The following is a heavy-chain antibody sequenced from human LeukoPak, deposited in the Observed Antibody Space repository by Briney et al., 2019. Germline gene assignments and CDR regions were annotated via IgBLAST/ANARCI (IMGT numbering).Heavy chain of an antibody. J-gene: IGHJ6*03. CDR2: INAGNGDT. CDR3: AREPIFGVVTQGPPAEYYYYYMDV. V-gene: IGHV1-3*01. Sequence: GASVKVSCKASGYTFTSYAMHWVRQAPGQRLEWMGWINAGNGDTKYSQKFQGRVTMTRDMSTSTVYMELSSLRSEDTAVYYCAREPIFGVVTQGPPAEYYYYYMDVWGKGTTVTVSS. CDR1: GYTFTSYA. D-gene: IGHD3-3*01.